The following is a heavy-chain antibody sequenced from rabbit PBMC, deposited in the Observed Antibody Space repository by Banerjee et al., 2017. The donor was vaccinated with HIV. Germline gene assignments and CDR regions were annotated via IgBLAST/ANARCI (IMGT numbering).Heavy chain of an antibody. CDR1: GFSFSNKYV. D-gene: IGHD2-1*01. V-gene: IGHV1S45*01. CDR3: ARDSGDDYGDWRL. J-gene: IGHJ6*01. CDR2: IYTGSTGST. Sequence: QEQLEESGGDLVKPEGSLTLTCTASGFSFSNKYVMCWVRQAPGKGLEWIACIYTGSTGSTWYATWVNGRFTISQTSSTTVTLQMTSLTAADTATYFCARDSGDDYGDWRLWGQGTLVTVS.